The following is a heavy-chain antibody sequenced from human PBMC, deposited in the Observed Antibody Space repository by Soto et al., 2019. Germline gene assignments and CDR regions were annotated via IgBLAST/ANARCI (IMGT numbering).Heavy chain of an antibody. CDR3: AREGYSYGYAGWFEP. CDR1: GYTFTSYA. D-gene: IGHD5-18*01. CDR2: INAGNGNT. J-gene: IGHJ5*02. V-gene: IGHV1-3*01. Sequence: ASVKVSCKASGYTFTSYAMHWVRQAPGQRLEWMGWINAGNGNTKYSQKFQGRVTITRDTSASTAYMELSSLRSEDTAVYYCAREGYSYGYAGWFEPWGQRTLVTVSS.